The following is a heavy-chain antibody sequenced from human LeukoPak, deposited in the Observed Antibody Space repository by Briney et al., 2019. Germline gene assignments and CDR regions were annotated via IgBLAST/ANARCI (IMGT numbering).Heavy chain of an antibody. D-gene: IGHD3-3*01. Sequence: ASVKVSCKASGGTFSSYAISWVRQAPGQGLEWMGIINPSGGSTSYAQKFQGRVTMTRDTSTSTVYMELSSPRSEDTAVYYCASPGHIGVVSPFRYWGQGTLVTVSS. CDR1: GGTFSSYA. CDR2: INPSGGST. CDR3: ASPGHIGVVSPFRY. J-gene: IGHJ4*02. V-gene: IGHV1-46*03.